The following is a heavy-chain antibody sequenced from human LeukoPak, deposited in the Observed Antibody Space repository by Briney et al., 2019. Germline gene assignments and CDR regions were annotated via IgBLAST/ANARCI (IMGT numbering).Heavy chain of an antibody. CDR1: GGSISSGDYY. CDR2: IYYSGTT. CDR3: ARRGGGGNPTDGAFDI. D-gene: IGHD4-23*01. V-gene: IGHV4-30-4*01. J-gene: IGHJ3*02. Sequence: SETLSLTCTVSGGSISSGDYYWSWLRQPPGKGLEWIGFIYYSGTTYYNPSLKSRVTISIDTSKNHVSLKLTSVTAADTAVYYCARRGGGGNPTDGAFDIWGQGTMVTVSS.